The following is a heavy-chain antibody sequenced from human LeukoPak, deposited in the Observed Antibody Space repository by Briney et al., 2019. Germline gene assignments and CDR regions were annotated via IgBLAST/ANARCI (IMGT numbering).Heavy chain of an antibody. CDR3: ARVLWGYCSGGSCYGPFDY. J-gene: IGHJ4*02. Sequence: SETLSLTCAVYGGSFSGYYWSWIRQPPGKGLEWIGEINHSGSTNYNPSLKSRVTISVDTSKNQFSLKLSSVTAADTAVYYCARVLWGYCSGGSCYGPFDYWGQGTLVTVSS. V-gene: IGHV4-34*01. CDR1: GGSFSGYY. D-gene: IGHD2-15*01. CDR2: INHSGST.